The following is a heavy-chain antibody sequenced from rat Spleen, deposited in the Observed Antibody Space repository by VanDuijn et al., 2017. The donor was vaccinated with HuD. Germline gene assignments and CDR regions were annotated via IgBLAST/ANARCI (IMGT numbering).Heavy chain of an antibody. CDR1: GFSLTSYH. CDR3: TRDHSYWGSYYPGGFAY. J-gene: IGHJ3*01. D-gene: IGHD1-12*02. Sequence: QVQLKESGPGLVQPSQTLSLTCTVSGFSLTSYHVSWVRQPPGKGLEWMGVIWTGGSTAYNSALKSRLSISRDTSKSQVFLEMNSLQTEDTAIYFCTRDHSYWGSYYPGGFAYWGQGTLVTVSS. CDR2: IWTGGST. V-gene: IGHV2-43*01.